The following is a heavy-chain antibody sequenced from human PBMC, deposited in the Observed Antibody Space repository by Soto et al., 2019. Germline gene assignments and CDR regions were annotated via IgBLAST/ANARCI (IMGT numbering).Heavy chain of an antibody. CDR1: GFTLSDHC. CDR3: VRGPYPYEPSGYTRCIDY. J-gene: IGHJ4*02. CDR2: SRDKPQGYST. D-gene: IGHD3-22*01. Sequence: GASLRLSCAGSGFTLSDHCIDWVRQAPGKGLEWVGRSRDKPQGYSTAYAASVKGRFTTSRDESKNSAYLQMNSLKPEDTAVYYSVRGPYPYEPSGYTRCIDYWGQGTLVTVSS. V-gene: IGHV3-72*01.